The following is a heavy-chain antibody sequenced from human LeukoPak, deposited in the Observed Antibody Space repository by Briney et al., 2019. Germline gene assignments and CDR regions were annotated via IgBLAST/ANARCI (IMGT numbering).Heavy chain of an antibody. J-gene: IGHJ4*02. D-gene: IGHD3-10*01. CDR2: ISYDGSNP. CDR3: ATDLGGSGTYYKDLDY. V-gene: IGHV3-30*03. Sequence: PGGSLRLSWAASGFTFISYSMNWVRHAPGKGLEWVAVISYDGSNPYYADSLKGRFTISRDNSKNTLYLQMNSLRAEDTAVYYCATDLGGSGTYYKDLDYWGQGTLVSVSS. CDR1: GFTFISYS.